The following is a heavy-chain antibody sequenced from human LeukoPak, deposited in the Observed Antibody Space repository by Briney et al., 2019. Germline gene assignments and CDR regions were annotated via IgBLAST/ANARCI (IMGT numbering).Heavy chain of an antibody. Sequence: PGGSLRLSCAASGFTLNNYYMTSVRQAPGKGLEGVLILYPGGIPSSQDSVKGRFPISTEPSQNTVNLQMNRLRAEDTAIYYCARMFGGNYYGYYFDYWGQGSMLTVSS. CDR2: LYPGGIP. CDR3: ARMFGGNYYGYYFDY. D-gene: IGHD1-26*01. V-gene: IGHV3-53*01. J-gene: IGHJ4*02. CDR1: GFTLNNYY.